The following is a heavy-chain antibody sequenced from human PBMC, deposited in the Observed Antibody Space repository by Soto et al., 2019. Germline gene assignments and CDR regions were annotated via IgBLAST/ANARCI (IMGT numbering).Heavy chain of an antibody. V-gene: IGHV1-18*01. J-gene: IGHJ6*02. Sequence: QVQLVQSGGEVKKPGASVKVSCKASGYTFTIYGINWVRQAPGQGLEWMGWISPDNGNTNYAQKLQGRVTMTTDTPTGTAYMELRSLRSDDTAVYYCARALGYSGYAGMDVWGQGTTVTVSS. CDR2: ISPDNGNT. CDR1: GYTFTIYG. D-gene: IGHD5-12*01. CDR3: ARALGYSGYAGMDV.